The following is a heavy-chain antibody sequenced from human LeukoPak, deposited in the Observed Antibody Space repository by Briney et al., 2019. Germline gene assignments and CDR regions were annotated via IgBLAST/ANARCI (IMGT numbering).Heavy chain of an antibody. CDR3: ARDLYYYDSSSSGDWFDP. D-gene: IGHD3-22*01. V-gene: IGHV3-53*01. CDR1: GFTFSSYA. J-gene: IGHJ5*02. Sequence: GGSLRLSWAASGFTFSSYAMSWVRQARGKGLEWVSVIYSGGSTYYADSVKGRFTISRDNSKNTLYLQMNSLRAEDTAVYYCARDLYYYDSSSSGDWFDPWGQGTLVTVSS. CDR2: IYSGGST.